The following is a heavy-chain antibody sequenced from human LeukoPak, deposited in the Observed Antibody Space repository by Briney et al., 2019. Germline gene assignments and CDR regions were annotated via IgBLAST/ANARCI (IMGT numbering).Heavy chain of an antibody. D-gene: IGHD3-3*01. J-gene: IGHJ4*02. Sequence: GGSLRLSCAASGFTFSSYAMHWVRQAPGKGLEWVAVISYDGSNKYYADSVKGRFTISRDNSKNTLYLQMNSLRAEDTAVYYCARGTLFLEWLLLPFDYWGQGTLVTVSS. CDR3: ARGTLFLEWLLLPFDY. CDR2: ISYDGSNK. V-gene: IGHV3-30-3*01. CDR1: GFTFSSYA.